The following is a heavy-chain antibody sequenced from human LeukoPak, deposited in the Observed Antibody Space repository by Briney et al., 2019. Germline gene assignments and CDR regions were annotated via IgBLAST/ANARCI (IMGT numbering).Heavy chain of an antibody. J-gene: IGHJ4*02. V-gene: IGHV4-59*01. CDR2: IYYSGST. CDR1: GGSISSYY. D-gene: IGHD5-12*01. CDR3: ARGKYSGYDSGFDY. Sequence: SETLSLTCTVSGGSISSYYWSWIRQPPGKGLEWIGYIYYSGSTNYNPSLKSRVTISVDTSKNQFSLKLSSVTAADTVVYYCARGKYSGYDSGFDYWGQGTLVTVSS.